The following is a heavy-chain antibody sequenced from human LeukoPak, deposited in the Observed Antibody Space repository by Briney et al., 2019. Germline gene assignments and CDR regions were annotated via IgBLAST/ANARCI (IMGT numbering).Heavy chain of an antibody. J-gene: IGHJ6*03. CDR2: INHSGST. Sequence: SETLSLTCAVSGGSISSSNWWSWVRPPPGKGLEWIGEINHSGSTNYNPSLKSRVTISVDTSKNQFSLKLSSVTAADTAVYYCARDQRQWLVSDYYYYMDVWGKGTTVTVSS. V-gene: IGHV4-4*02. CDR3: ARDQRQWLVSDYYYYMDV. CDR1: GGSISSSNW. D-gene: IGHD6-19*01.